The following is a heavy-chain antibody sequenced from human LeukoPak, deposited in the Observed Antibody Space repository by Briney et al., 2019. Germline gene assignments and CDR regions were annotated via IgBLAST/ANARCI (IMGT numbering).Heavy chain of an antibody. D-gene: IGHD3-9*01. Sequence: GGSLRLSCAASGFTFSNYWMSWVRQAPGKGLEWLANIKQDGSEKYYVDSVKGRFTISRDNAKNSLYLQINSPRAEDTAVYYCARDRDILTGYYYYYYYMDVWGKGTTVTLSS. CDR2: IKQDGSEK. V-gene: IGHV3-7*01. CDR3: ARDRDILTGYYYYYYYMDV. CDR1: GFTFSNYW. J-gene: IGHJ6*03.